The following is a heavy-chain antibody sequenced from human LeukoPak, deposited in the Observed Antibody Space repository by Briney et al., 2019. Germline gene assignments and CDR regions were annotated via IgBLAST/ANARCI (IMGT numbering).Heavy chain of an antibody. CDR3: VRDLSD. J-gene: IGHJ4*02. D-gene: IGHD2/OR15-2a*01. CDR1: GGSISSGDYY. Sequence: SETLSLTCTVSGGSISSGDYYWTWIRQPPGKGLEWIGYIYYSGPTYYNPSFKSRITMSVESSKNQFSLKLTSVTAADTAVYYCVRDLSDWGQGTLVTVSS. CDR2: IYYSGPT. V-gene: IGHV4-30-4*01.